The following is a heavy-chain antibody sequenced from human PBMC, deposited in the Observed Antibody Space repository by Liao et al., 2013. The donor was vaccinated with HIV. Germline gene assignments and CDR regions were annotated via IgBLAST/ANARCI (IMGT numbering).Heavy chain of an antibody. CDR3: ALGDYYDSRLG. CDR1: GGSIRSSSYY. Sequence: QLQLQESGPGLVKPSETLSLSCTVSGGSIRSSSYYWGWIRQPPGKGLEWIGSMYYSGSTNYNPSLQSRVTISADTSKNQFSLRLSSVTAADTAVYYCALGDYYDSRLGWGQGTMVTVSS. J-gene: IGHJ3*01. CDR2: MYYSGST. D-gene: IGHD3-22*01. V-gene: IGHV4-39*07.